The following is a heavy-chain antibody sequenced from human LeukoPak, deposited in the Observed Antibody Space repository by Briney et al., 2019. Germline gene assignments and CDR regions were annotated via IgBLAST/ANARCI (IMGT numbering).Heavy chain of an antibody. Sequence: GASVKVSCNASGYTFTGYYMHWVRQAPGQGLEWMGWINPNSGGTNYAQKFQGRVTMTRDTSISTAYMELSRLRSDDTAVYYCARGAGYDILTGYYKEDAFDIWGQGTMVTVSS. CDR1: GYTFTGYY. CDR3: ARGAGYDILTGYYKEDAFDI. D-gene: IGHD3-9*01. V-gene: IGHV1-2*02. J-gene: IGHJ3*02. CDR2: INPNSGGT.